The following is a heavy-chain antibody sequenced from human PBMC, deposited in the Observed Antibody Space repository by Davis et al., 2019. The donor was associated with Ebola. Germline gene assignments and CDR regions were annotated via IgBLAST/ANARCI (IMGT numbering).Heavy chain of an antibody. CDR1: GGSFSGYY. Sequence: SETLSLTCAVYGGSFSGYYWSWIRQPPGKGLEWIGYIYYNGSTNYNPSLKSRVTISVDTSKNQFSLKLSSVTAADTAVYYCARGRFLEWVTRYYYYGMDVWGQGTTVTVSS. D-gene: IGHD3-3*01. J-gene: IGHJ6*02. CDR3: ARGRFLEWVTRYYYYGMDV. CDR2: IYYNGST. V-gene: IGHV4-59*01.